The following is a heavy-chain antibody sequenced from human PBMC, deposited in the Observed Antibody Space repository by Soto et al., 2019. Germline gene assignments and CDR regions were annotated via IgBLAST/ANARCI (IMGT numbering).Heavy chain of an antibody. CDR1: GFTFSSYA. D-gene: IGHD6-13*01. CDR3: AKEGRPYSSSWSRNPYYYYYGMDV. Sequence: PGGSLRLSCAASGFTFSSYAMSWVRQAPGKGLEWASAISGSGGSTYYADSVKGRFTISRDNSKNTLYLQMNSLRAEDTAVYYCAKEGRPYSSSWSRNPYYYYYGMDVWGQGTTVTVSS. CDR2: ISGSGGST. J-gene: IGHJ6*02. V-gene: IGHV3-23*01.